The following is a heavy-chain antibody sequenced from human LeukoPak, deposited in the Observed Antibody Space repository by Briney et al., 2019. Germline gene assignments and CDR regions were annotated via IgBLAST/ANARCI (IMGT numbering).Heavy chain of an antibody. CDR2: IKQDGTEK. V-gene: IGHV3-7*01. CDR1: GFTFSSYW. Sequence: GGSLRLSCAASGFTFSSYWMNWVRQAPGKGLEWVADIKQDGTEKLYVDSVKGRFTISRDNAKNSLYLQMNSLRAEDTAVYYCARFLEWLPYMDVWGKGTTVTVSS. J-gene: IGHJ6*03. D-gene: IGHD3-3*01. CDR3: ARFLEWLPYMDV.